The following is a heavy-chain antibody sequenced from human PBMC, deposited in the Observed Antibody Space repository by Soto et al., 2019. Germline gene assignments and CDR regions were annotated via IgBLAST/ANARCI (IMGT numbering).Heavy chain of an antibody. V-gene: IGHV3-23*01. CDR1: GFTFSSYS. Sequence: GGSLRLSCAASGFTFSSYSMSWVRQAPGKGLEWVSGISGSGDSTYYADSVKGRFTMSRDNSKNTLYLQMNSLRAEDTAVYYCAKGVPGIAVAGTGYFQHWGQGTLVTVSS. CDR3: AKGVPGIAVAGTGYFQH. J-gene: IGHJ1*01. CDR2: ISGSGDST. D-gene: IGHD6-19*01.